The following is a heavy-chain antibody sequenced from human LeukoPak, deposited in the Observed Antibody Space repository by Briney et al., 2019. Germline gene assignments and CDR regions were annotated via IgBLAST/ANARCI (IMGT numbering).Heavy chain of an antibody. CDR1: GFTFSSYA. V-gene: IGHV3-23*01. J-gene: IGHJ4*02. CDR3: ASHHYYDSSGLDDYFDY. Sequence: PGGSLRLSCAASGFTFSSYAMSWVRQAPGMGLEWVSAISGSGGSTYYADSVKGRFTISRDNSKNTLYLQMNSLRAEDTAVYYCASHHYYDSSGLDDYFDYWGQGTLVTVSS. D-gene: IGHD3-22*01. CDR2: ISGSGGST.